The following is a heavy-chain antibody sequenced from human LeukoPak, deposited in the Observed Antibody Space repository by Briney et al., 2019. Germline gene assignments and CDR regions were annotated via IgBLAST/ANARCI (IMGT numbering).Heavy chain of an antibody. Sequence: ASVEVSCKASGGTFSSYAISWVRQAPGQGLEWMGRIIPILGIANYAQKFQGRVTITADKSTSTAYMELSSLRSEDTAVYYCARNRIAARPPFDYWGQGTLVTVSS. J-gene: IGHJ4*02. V-gene: IGHV1-69*04. CDR1: GGTFSSYA. D-gene: IGHD6-6*01. CDR2: IIPILGIA. CDR3: ARNRIAARPPFDY.